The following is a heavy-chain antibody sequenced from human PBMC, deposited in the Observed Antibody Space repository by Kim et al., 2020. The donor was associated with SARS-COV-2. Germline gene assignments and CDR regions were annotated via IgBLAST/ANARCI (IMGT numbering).Heavy chain of an antibody. CDR3: ARIAGLFWMRSIAAPYYGMDV. D-gene: IGHD6-6*01. J-gene: IGHJ6*02. CDR2: INHRGST. CDR1: GGSLSGYS. V-gene: IGHV4-34*01. Sequence: SETLSLTCAVYGGSLSGYSWSWIRQPPGKGLEWIGEINHRGSTNYNPSLKSRVTISLDTSKNQFSLKLSSVTAADTAVYYCARIAGLFWMRSIAAPYYGMDVWGQGTTVTVSS.